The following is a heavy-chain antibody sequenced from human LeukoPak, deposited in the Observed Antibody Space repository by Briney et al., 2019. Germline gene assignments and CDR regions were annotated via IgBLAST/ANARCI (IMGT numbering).Heavy chain of an antibody. CDR3: ARGYYYGSGTPPWFDP. D-gene: IGHD3-10*01. J-gene: IGHJ5*02. CDR2: IYYSGST. Sequence: GSLRLSCAASGFTFSSSSMHWVRQAPGKGLEWIGYIYYSGSTNYNPSLKSRVTISVDTSKNQFSLKLSSVTAADTAVYYCARGYYYGSGTPPWFDPWGQGTLVTVSS. V-gene: IGHV4-59*01. CDR1: GFTFSSSS.